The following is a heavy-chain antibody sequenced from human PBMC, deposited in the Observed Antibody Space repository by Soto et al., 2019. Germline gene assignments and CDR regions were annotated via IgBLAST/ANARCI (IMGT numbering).Heavy chain of an antibody. CDR2: IYYSGST. V-gene: IGHV4-59*01. J-gene: IGHJ5*02. CDR3: ARGVVVTAIWFDP. D-gene: IGHD2-21*02. CDR1: GGSISSYY. Sequence: SETLSLTCAVSGGSISSYYWSWIRQPPGKGLEWIGYIYYSGSTNYNPSLKSRVTISVDTSKNQFSLKLSSVTAAYTAVYYCARGVVVTAIWFDPWGQGTLVTVSS.